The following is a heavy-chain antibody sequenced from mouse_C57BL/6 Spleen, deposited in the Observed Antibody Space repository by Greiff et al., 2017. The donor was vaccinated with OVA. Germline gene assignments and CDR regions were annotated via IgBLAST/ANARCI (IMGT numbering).Heavy chain of an antibody. D-gene: IGHD1-1*01. CDR3: ARDYYGSKGYAMDY. V-gene: IGHV1-82*01. CDR2: IYPGDGDT. Sequence: VKLQESGPELVKPGASVKISCKASGYAFSSSWMNWVKQRPGKGLEWIGRIYPGDGDTNYNGKFKGKATLTADKSSSTAYMQLSSLTSEDSAVYFCARDYYGSKGYAMDYWGQGTSVTVSS. CDR1: GYAFSSSW. J-gene: IGHJ4*01.